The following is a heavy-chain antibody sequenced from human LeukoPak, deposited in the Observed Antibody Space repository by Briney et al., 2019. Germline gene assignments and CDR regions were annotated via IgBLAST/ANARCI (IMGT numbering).Heavy chain of an antibody. V-gene: IGHV3-23*01. CDR2: ISDNEGHT. CDR1: GFNFNYYA. J-gene: IGHJ4*02. CDR3: ARHDSFIPY. Sequence: GGSLRLSCAASGFNFNYYAMSWVRQAPGKGLEWVSGISDNEGHTYYTDSVKGRFTISRDRTKNTVYLQMHNLRADDTAVYFCARHDSFIPYWGQGTLVTVSS. D-gene: IGHD5-18*01.